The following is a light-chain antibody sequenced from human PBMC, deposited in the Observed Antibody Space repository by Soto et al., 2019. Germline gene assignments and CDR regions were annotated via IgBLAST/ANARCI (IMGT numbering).Light chain of an antibody. CDR2: AAS. V-gene: IGKV1-9*01. Sequence: DIQLTQSPSFLSASVGDRVTITCRASQGINGHLAWYQRKPGKAPKLLIYAASTLQSGVPSRFSGSGSGTEFTLTISSLQPEDFATYCCQQLNSYPLTFGGGTKVEI. J-gene: IGKJ4*01. CDR3: QQLNSYPLT. CDR1: QGINGH.